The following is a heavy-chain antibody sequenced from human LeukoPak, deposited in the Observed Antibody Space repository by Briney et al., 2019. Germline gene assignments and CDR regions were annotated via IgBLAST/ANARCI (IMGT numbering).Heavy chain of an antibody. V-gene: IGHV4-34*01. D-gene: IGHD1-1*01. CDR3: ARVRLSSRNWYWFDP. CDR2: VNDSGST. Sequence: PSETLSLTCAVSGGAFSAYVWSWIRQPPGKGLEWMGDVNDSGSTSYNPSLSRRVTISMNTSTNQVSLNLILVTAADAADYICARVRLSSRNWYWFDPWGQGTLVTVSS. CDR1: GGAFSAYV. J-gene: IGHJ5*01.